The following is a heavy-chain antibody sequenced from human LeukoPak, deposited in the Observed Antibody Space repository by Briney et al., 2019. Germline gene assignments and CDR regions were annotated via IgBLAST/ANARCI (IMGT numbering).Heavy chain of an antibody. CDR1: GYTFTSYD. J-gene: IGHJ6*02. CDR3: ARDLLWFGELVLADV. D-gene: IGHD3-10*01. CDR2: MNPNSGNT. Sequence: ASVKVSCKASGYTFTSYDINWVRQATGQGLEWMGWMNPNSGNTGYAQKLQGGVTMTTDTSTSTAYMELRSLRSDDTAVYYCARDLLWFGELVLADVWGQGTTVTVSS. V-gene: IGHV1-8*01.